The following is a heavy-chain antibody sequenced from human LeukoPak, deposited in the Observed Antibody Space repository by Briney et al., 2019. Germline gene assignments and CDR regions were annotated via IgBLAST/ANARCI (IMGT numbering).Heavy chain of an antibody. CDR1: GFTVSSNY. CDR3: ARVQPLRISMIRGVMGYFDY. D-gene: IGHD3-10*01. CDR2: IYTTGST. J-gene: IGHJ4*02. Sequence: PGGSLRLSCAASGFTVSSNYMSWVRQAPGKGLEWVSVIYTTGSTYYADSVQGRFTISRDNSKNMLYLQMNSLRAEDTAVYYCARVQPLRISMIRGVMGYFDYWGQGTLVTVSS. V-gene: IGHV3-66*01.